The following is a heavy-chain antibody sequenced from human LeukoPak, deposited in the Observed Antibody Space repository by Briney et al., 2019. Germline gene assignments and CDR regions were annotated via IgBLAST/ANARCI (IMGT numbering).Heavy chain of an antibody. J-gene: IGHJ4*02. D-gene: IGHD6-13*01. V-gene: IGHV4-34*01. CDR2: INHSGST. CDR3: ARGGFRSTYSSSWSRGFDY. Sequence: KASETLSLTCAVYGGSFSGYYWSWIRQPPGKGLEWIGEINHSGSTNYNPSLKSRVTISVDTSKNQFSLKLSSVTAADTAVYYCARGGFRSTYSSSWSRGFDYWGQGTLVTVSS. CDR1: GGSFSGYY.